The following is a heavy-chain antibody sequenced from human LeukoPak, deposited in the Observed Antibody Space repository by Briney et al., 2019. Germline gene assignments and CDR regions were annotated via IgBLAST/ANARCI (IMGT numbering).Heavy chain of an antibody. V-gene: IGHV3-23*01. CDR2: IGSDNKP. J-gene: IGHJ6*02. CDR3: ARDLHYYAAMDV. D-gene: IGHD3-10*01. Sequence: PGGSLRLSCEASGFNFSAYAMTWVRQAPGKGLEGVSSIGSDNKPHYSESVEGRFAISRDNSKSMLFLQLNSLRAEDTALYYCARDLHYYAAMDVWGQGTTVTVSS. CDR1: GFNFSAYA.